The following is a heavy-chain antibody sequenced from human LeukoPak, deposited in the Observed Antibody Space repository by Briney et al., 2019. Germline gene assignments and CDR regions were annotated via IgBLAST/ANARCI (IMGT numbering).Heavy chain of an antibody. CDR2: IYYSGST. J-gene: IGHJ4*02. CDR3: ARCITIFGVVIVYYFDY. V-gene: IGHV4-39*01. CDR1: GGSISSGSYY. D-gene: IGHD3-3*01. Sequence: SETLSLTCTVSGGSISSGSYYWGWIRQPPGKGLEWIGSIYYSGSTYYNPSLKSRVTISVDTSKNQFSLKLSSVTAADTAVYYCARCITIFGVVIVYYFDYWGQGTLVTVSS.